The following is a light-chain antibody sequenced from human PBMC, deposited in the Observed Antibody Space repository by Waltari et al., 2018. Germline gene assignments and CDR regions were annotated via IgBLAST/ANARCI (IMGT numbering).Light chain of an antibody. V-gene: IGKV1-39*01. CDR1: ENINTY. Sequence: IQMTQSPPSLSASVGDRVAIPCRASENINTYLNWYQQKPGTAPKLLIYAASTVRTGVPSRFSGSGSGTDFTLTISGLQPEDSATYSCQQTYASPWCTFGQGTKLEIK. CDR2: AAS. CDR3: QQTYASPWCT. J-gene: IGKJ2*02.